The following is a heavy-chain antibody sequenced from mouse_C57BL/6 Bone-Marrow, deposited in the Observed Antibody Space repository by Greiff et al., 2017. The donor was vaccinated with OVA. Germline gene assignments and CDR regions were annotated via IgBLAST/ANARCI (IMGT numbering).Heavy chain of an antibody. Sequence: QVQLQQSGAELARPGSSVKLSCKASGYTFTSYGISWVKQRTGQGLEWIGEIYPRSGNTYYNEKFKGKATLTADKSSSTAYMELRSLTSEDSAVYFCARRNYGRDFDYWGQGTTLTVSS. CDR3: ARRNYGRDFDY. CDR1: GYTFTSYG. J-gene: IGHJ2*01. V-gene: IGHV1-81*01. D-gene: IGHD1-1*01. CDR2: IYPRSGNT.